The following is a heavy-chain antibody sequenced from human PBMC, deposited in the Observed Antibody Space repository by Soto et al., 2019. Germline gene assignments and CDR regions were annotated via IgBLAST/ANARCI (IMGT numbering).Heavy chain of an antibody. J-gene: IGHJ4*02. CDR1: GYTFTSYA. CDR2: INAGNGNT. D-gene: IGHD4-17*01. CDR3: ATDRKCMTTVTIFDY. V-gene: IGHV1-3*01. Sequence: ASVKVSCKASGYTFTSYAMHWVRQAPGQRLEWMGWINAGNGNTKYSQKFQGRVTITRDTSASTAYMELSSLRSEDTAVYYCATDRKCMTTVTIFDYWGQGTLVTVSS.